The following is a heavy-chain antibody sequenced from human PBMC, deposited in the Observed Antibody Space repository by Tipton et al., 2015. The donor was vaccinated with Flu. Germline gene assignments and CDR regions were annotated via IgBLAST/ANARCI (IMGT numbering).Heavy chain of an antibody. J-gene: IGHJ4*01. CDR3: ATRAFSDYHYSIY. CDR1: GVVVNNNY. D-gene: IGHD3-22*01. CDR2: IYGGDAT. Sequence: SGVVVNNNYMTWVRQAPGKGLEWVSVIYGGDATYYADSVKGRFTISRDNFKNTVYLQLDSLRAEDTALYLCATRAFSDYHYSIYWGHGTLVTVSS. V-gene: IGHV3-66*04.